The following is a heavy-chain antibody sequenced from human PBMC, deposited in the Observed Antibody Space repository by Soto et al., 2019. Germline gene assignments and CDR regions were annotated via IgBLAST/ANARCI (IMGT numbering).Heavy chain of an antibody. CDR3: ARVMITFGGIVDKYYFDY. V-gene: IGHV1-2*02. D-gene: IGHD3-16*02. CDR1: GYTFTGYY. J-gene: IGHJ4*02. Sequence: GASVKVSCKASGYTFTGYYMHWVRQAPGQGLEWMGWINPNSGDTNYAQKFQGRVTMTRDTSITTASVELSGLRSDDTAMYYCARVMITFGGIVDKYYFDYWGQGTQVTVSS. CDR2: INPNSGDT.